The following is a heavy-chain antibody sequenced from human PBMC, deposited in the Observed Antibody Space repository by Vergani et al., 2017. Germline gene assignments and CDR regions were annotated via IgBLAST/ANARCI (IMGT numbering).Heavy chain of an antibody. CDR2: IQFDGSNQ. V-gene: IGHV3-30*02. D-gene: IGHD3-16*01. CDR1: GFTLSHYD. J-gene: IGHJ4*02. Sequence: VQLVESGGGLVQPGRSLRLSCATSGFTLSHYDMQWIRQGPGKGLEFVAFIQFDGSNQYYADSVKGRFTLSRDFSKNTLYLQMNSLRTDDTATYYCAKHFRGWGIDYWGQGTQVIVSS. CDR3: AKHFRGWGIDY.